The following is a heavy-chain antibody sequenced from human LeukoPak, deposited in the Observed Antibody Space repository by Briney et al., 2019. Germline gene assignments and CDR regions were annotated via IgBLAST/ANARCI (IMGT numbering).Heavy chain of an antibody. CDR1: GFTFRNDW. D-gene: IGHD2-15*01. CDR3: ARDLGYSLDY. V-gene: IGHV3-74*01. CDR2: TNSDGSNT. J-gene: IGHJ4*02. Sequence: GGSLRLSCAASGFTFRNDWMHWVRQAPGKGLEWVSLTNSDGSNTIYADFVKGRFTVSRDNAKSTLYLQMNSLRAEDTAVYYCARDLGYSLDYWGQGTLVTVSS.